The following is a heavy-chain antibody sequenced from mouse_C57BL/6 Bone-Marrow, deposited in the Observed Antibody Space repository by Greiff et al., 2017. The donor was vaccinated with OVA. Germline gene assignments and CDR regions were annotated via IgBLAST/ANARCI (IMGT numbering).Heavy chain of an antibody. J-gene: IGHJ2*01. CDR2: IDPSDSYT. D-gene: IGHD4-1*01. V-gene: IGHV1-59*01. CDR1: GYTFTSYW. Sequence: VQLQQSGAELVRPGTSVKLSCKASGYTFTSYWMHWVKQRPGQGLEWIGVIDPSDSYTNYNQKFKGKATLTVDTSSSTAYMQLSSLTSEDSAVYYCARKLGRGYFDYWGQGTTLTVSS. CDR3: ARKLGRGYFDY.